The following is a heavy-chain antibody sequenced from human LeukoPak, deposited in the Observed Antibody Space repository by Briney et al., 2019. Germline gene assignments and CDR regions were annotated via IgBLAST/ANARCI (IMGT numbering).Heavy chain of an antibody. J-gene: IGHJ4*02. CDR2: ISMTGGST. CDR3: ARDPPGSGSLLHFEY. V-gene: IGHV3-23*01. D-gene: IGHD5-12*01. CDR1: GFIFSSYA. Sequence: PGGSLRLSCAASGFIFSSYAMTWVRQAPGKGLEWVSSISMTGGSTYYADSVKGRFTLSRDNSKNTLLLQMKNVRAEDTAVYYCARDPPGSGSLLHFEYWGQGTVVTVSS.